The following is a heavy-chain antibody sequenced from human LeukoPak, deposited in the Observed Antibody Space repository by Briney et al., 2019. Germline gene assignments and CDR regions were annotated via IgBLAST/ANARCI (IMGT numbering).Heavy chain of an antibody. Sequence: GGSVRLSCAASGFTVSSNYMSWVRQAPGKGLEWVSVIYSGGSTYYADSVKGRFTIFRDNAKNTLNLQMNSLRAEDTAVYYCARYGSGYHLIDYWGQGTLVTGS. CDR1: GFTVSSNY. CDR3: ARYGSGYHLIDY. V-gene: IGHV3-53*01. D-gene: IGHD5-12*01. J-gene: IGHJ4*02. CDR2: IYSGGST.